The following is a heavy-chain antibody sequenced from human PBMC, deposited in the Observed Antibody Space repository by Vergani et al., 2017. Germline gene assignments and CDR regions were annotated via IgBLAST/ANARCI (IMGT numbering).Heavy chain of an antibody. J-gene: IGHJ5*01. D-gene: IGHD3-9*01. Sequence: VQLVESGGGFFQPGGSLRLSCSASGFSFNSYWMHWVRQVPGKGLLWVSRIKSDGSITAYADSVKGRFTISRDNAQNTLYLQMNSLRVEDTGVYYCARARCIETCYMSNWLDSLGQGTLVTVSS. CDR2: IKSDGSIT. V-gene: IGHV3-74*03. CDR1: GFSFNSYW. CDR3: ARARCIETCYMSNWLDS.